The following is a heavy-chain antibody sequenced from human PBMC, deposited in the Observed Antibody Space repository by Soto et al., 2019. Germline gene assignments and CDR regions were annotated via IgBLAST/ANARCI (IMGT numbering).Heavy chain of an antibody. CDR3: TTISSGWPQYDFDY. V-gene: IGHV3-15*07. J-gene: IGHJ4*02. D-gene: IGHD6-19*01. CDR2: IKSKTDGGTT. CDR1: GFTFSNAW. Sequence: EVQLVESGGGLVKPGGSLRLSCAASGFTFSNAWMNWVRQAPGKGLEWVGRIKSKTDGGTTDYAAPVKGRFTISRDDSXNTLYLQMNSLKTEDTAVYYCTTISSGWPQYDFDYWGQGTPVTVSS.